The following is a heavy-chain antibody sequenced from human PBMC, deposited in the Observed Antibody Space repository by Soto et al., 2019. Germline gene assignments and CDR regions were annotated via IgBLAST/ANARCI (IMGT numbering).Heavy chain of an antibody. V-gene: IGHV1-18*04. Sequence: ASVKVSCKASGYTFTSYGISWVRQAPGQGLEWMGWTSAYNGNTNYAQKLQGRVTMTTDTSTSTAYMELRSLRSDDTAVYYCARSVYYDSSGYYYVVNAFDIWGQGTMVT. D-gene: IGHD3-22*01. CDR2: TSAYNGNT. CDR3: ARSVYYDSSGYYYVVNAFDI. J-gene: IGHJ3*02. CDR1: GYTFTSYG.